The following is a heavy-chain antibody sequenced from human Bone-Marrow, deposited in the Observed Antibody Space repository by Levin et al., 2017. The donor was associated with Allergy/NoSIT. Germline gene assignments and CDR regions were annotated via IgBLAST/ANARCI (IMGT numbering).Heavy chain of an antibody. CDR1: GFTFSSHA. V-gene: IGHV3-23*01. CDR3: AKGKGYDILIGQSGQLDGMDV. Sequence: GGSLRLSCAASGFTFSSHAMTWVRLAPGKGLEWVSTISGTAFSTYYADSVKGRFTVSRDNSNNSVFLQMTSLRGEDTALYYCAKGKGYDILIGQSGQLDGMDVWGQGTTVTVSS. J-gene: IGHJ6*02. D-gene: IGHD3-9*01. CDR2: ISGTAFST.